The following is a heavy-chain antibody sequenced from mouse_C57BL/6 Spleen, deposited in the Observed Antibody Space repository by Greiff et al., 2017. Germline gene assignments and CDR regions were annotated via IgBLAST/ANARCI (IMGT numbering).Heavy chain of an antibody. Sequence: QVQLQQSGAELARPGASVKLSCKASGYTFTSYGISWVKQRTGQGLEWIGEIYPRSGNTYYNEKFKGKATLTADQSSSTAYMELRSLTSEDSAVYFWARFLYYGISYGDFEVGGTGTTVTVSS. D-gene: IGHD1-1*01. J-gene: IGHJ1*03. CDR2: IYPRSGNT. V-gene: IGHV1-81*01. CDR1: GYTFTSYG. CDR3: ARFLYYGISYGDFEV.